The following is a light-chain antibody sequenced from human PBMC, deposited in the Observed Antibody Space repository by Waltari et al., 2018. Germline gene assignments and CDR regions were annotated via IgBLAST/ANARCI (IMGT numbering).Light chain of an antibody. J-gene: IGLJ2*01. CDR2: EVS. Sequence: QSALPQPPSAPGSPGQSVTISCTGTSSDVGGYYDVPWYQQHPGKVPKLVIFEVSKRPSGVPDRFSGSRSGNSASLTVSGLQAEDEADYYCSSYAGSNTYVLFGGGTKLTVL. V-gene: IGLV2-8*01. CDR3: SSYAGSNTYVL. CDR1: SSDVGGYYD.